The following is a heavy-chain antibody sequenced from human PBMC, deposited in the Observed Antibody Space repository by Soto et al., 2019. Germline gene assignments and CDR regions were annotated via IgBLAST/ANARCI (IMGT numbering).Heavy chain of an antibody. CDR1: GGSISSSSYY. Sequence: QLQLQESGPGLVKPSETLSLTCTVSGGSISSSSYYWGWIRQPPGKGLEWIGSIYYSGSSYYNPSLKSRVTISVDTSKNQFSLKLSSVTAADTAVYYCARVKSSSGWYFINYWGQGTLVTVSS. CDR3: ARVKSSSGWYFINY. J-gene: IGHJ4*02. CDR2: IYYSGSS. D-gene: IGHD6-19*01. V-gene: IGHV4-39*01.